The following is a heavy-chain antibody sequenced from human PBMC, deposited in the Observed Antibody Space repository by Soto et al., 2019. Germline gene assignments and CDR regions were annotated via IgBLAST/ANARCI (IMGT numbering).Heavy chain of an antibody. Sequence: QVQLQQWGAGLLKPSETLSLTCAVYGGSFSGYYWSWIRQPPGKGLEWIGEINHSGSTTYNPSLKSRVTISVDTSKNQFSLKLSSVTAADTAVYYCARGRGDGYNTRRWFDPWGQGTLVTVSS. V-gene: IGHV4-34*01. J-gene: IGHJ5*02. CDR3: ARGRGDGYNTRRWFDP. CDR1: GGSFSGYY. D-gene: IGHD5-12*01. CDR2: INHSGST.